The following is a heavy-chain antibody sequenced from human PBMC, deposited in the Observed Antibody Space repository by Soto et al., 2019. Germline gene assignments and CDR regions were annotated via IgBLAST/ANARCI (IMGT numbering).Heavy chain of an antibody. D-gene: IGHD4-17*01. CDR3: ARDLNGDHRGVAQYYFDY. J-gene: IGHJ4*02. CDR1: GFTFSSYG. Sequence: GGSLRLSCAASGFTFSSYGMHWVRQAPGKGLEWVAVISYDGSNKYYADSVKGRFTISRDNSKNTLYLQMNSLRAEDTAVYYCARDLNGDHRGVAQYYFDYWGQGTPVTVSS. CDR2: ISYDGSNK. V-gene: IGHV3-30*03.